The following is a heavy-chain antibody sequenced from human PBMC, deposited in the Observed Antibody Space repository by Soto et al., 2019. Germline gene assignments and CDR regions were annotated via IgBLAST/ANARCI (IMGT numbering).Heavy chain of an antibody. CDR3: AKGGLGDCSTTSCLFHFAY. D-gene: IGHD2-2*01. V-gene: IGHV3-23*01. CDR2: ISDSGST. J-gene: IGHJ4*02. CDR1: GFTCSRYV. Sequence: PGGSLRLSCTASGFTCSRYVMSWVCQAPGKGLEWVSTISDSGSTYYAESVKGRLTISRDNSKHTLYLQMNSLRAEDTAVYYCAKGGLGDCSTTSCLFHFAYRGLGALVTVSS.